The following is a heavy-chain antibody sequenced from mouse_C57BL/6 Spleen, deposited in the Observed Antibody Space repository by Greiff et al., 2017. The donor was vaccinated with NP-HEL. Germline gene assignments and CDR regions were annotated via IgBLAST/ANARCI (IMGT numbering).Heavy chain of an antibody. CDR1: GYSITSGYY. V-gene: IGHV3-6*01. D-gene: IGHD3-1*01. CDR2: ISYDGSN. Sequence: ESGPGLVKPSQSLSLTCSVTGYSITSGYYWNWIRQFPGNKLEWMGYISYDGSNNYNPSLKNRISITRDTSKNQFCLKLNSVTTEDTATYYCARGPTGWVFFDYWGQGTTLTVSS. CDR3: ARGPTGWVFFDY. J-gene: IGHJ2*01.